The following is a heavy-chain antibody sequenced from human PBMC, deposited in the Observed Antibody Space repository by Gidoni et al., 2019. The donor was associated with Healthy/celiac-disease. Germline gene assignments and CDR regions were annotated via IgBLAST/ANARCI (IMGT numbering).Heavy chain of an antibody. D-gene: IGHD4-17*01. V-gene: IGHV3-23*01. CDR2: ISGSGGST. CDR1: GFTFRSYA. J-gene: IGHJ4*02. Sequence: EVQLLESGGGLVQPGGSLRLSCAASGFTFRSYAMSGVRQAPGKGLKWVSAISGSGGSTYYADYVKGRFTISRDNSKNTMYLQMNSMRAEDTAVYYCAKDPAYTVTNAYDYWGQGTLVTVSS. CDR3: AKDPAYTVTNAYDY.